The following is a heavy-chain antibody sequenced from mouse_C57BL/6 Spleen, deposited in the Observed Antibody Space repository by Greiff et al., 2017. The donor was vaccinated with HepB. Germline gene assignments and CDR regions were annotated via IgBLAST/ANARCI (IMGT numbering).Heavy chain of an antibody. CDR1: GYTFTSYW. CDR3: ARSYYYGSSWNYFDY. D-gene: IGHD1-1*01. Sequence: QVQLKESGAELVKPGASVKLSCKASGYTFTSYWMHWVKQRPGRGLEWIGRIDPNSGGTKYNEKFKSKATLTVDKPSSTAYMQLSSLTSEDSAVYYCARSYYYGSSWNYFDYWGQGTTLTVSS. J-gene: IGHJ2*01. V-gene: IGHV1-72*01. CDR2: IDPNSGGT.